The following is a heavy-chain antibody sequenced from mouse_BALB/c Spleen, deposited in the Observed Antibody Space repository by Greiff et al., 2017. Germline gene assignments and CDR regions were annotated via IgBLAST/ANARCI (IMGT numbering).Heavy chain of an antibody. D-gene: IGHD2-4*01. J-gene: IGHJ3*01. CDR3: TRGDYDGGSFAY. V-gene: IGHV1S81*02. CDR1: GYTFTSYY. CDR2: INPSNGGT. Sequence: QVHVKQSGAELVKPGASVKLSCKASGYTFTSYYMYWVKQRPGQGLEWIGEINPSNGGTNFNEKFKSKATLTVDKSSSTAYMQLSSLTSEDSAVYYCTRGDYDGGSFAYWGQGTLVTVSA.